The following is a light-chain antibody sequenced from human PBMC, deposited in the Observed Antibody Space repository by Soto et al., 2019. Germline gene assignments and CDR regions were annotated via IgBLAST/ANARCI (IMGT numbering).Light chain of an antibody. CDR3: SSYTRSTILYL. Sequence: QSVLTQPASVSGSPGQSVTISCTGTSSDVGGYNYVSWYQQHPGKAPKLMIYEVSNRPSGVSNRFSGSKSGNTASLTISGLQAEDEAYYYCSSYTRSTILYLFGTGPKVAVL. CDR2: EVS. J-gene: IGLJ1*01. V-gene: IGLV2-14*01. CDR1: SSDVGGYNY.